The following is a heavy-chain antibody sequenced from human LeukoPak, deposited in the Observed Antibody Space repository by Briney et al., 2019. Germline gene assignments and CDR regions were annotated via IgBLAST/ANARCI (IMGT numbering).Heavy chain of an antibody. Sequence: GASVKVSCKASGYTFISNEINWVRQAAGQGLEWMGWMNSDTGATGYAQKFQGRVAMTRNTSINTAYMELSSLTSEDTAMYYCARGAVEEVINWFDPWGQGTLVTVSS. CDR2: MNSDTGAT. D-gene: IGHD6-19*01. J-gene: IGHJ5*02. V-gene: IGHV1-8*01. CDR3: ARGAVEEVINWFDP. CDR1: GYTFISNE.